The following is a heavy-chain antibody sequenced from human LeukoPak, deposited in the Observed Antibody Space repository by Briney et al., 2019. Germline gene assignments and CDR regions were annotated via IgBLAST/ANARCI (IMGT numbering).Heavy chain of an antibody. D-gene: IGHD2-2*01. Sequence: ASVKVSCKASGYTFTGYYMHWVRQAPGQGLEWMGWINPNSGGTNYAQKFQGRVTMTRDTSISTAYMELSRLRSDDTAVYYCARDPAVDIVVVPAAMGWFDPWGQGTPVTVSS. CDR2: INPNSGGT. CDR3: ARDPAVDIVVVPAAMGWFDP. V-gene: IGHV1-2*02. CDR1: GYTFTGYY. J-gene: IGHJ5*02.